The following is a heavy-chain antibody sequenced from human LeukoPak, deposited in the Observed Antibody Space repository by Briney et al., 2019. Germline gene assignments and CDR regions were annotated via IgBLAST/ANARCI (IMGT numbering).Heavy chain of an antibody. D-gene: IGHD4-17*01. Sequence: AGGSLRLSCAASEFTFNNYAMHWVRQAPGKGLEYVSGISSNGGSTYNADSVKGRFTISRDNAKNSLYLQMNSLRAEDTAVYYCARAPGYGDYEFLDVWGKGTTVTISS. CDR2: ISSNGGST. J-gene: IGHJ6*04. CDR1: EFTFNNYA. CDR3: ARAPGYGDYEFLDV. V-gene: IGHV3-64*04.